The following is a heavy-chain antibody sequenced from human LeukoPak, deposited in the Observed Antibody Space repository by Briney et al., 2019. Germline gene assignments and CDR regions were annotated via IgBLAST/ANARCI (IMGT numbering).Heavy chain of an antibody. Sequence: QTGGSLRLSCAASGFTFSKYAINWVRQAPGKGLEWVSATSGSGTTTFYADSVKGRFTISRDNSKNTLFLLMNSLRAEDTAVYYCAKTVEATTYFDYWGQGTLVTVSS. V-gene: IGHV3-23*01. CDR3: AKTVEATTYFDY. J-gene: IGHJ4*02. D-gene: IGHD1-26*01. CDR2: TSGSGTTT. CDR1: GFTFSKYA.